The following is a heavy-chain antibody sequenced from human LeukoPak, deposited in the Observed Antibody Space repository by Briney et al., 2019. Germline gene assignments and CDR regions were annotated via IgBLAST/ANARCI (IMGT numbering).Heavy chain of an antibody. CDR3: ARETFDI. J-gene: IGHJ3*02. CDR2: RNPDSGNS. CDR1: VFAFTSFD. Sequence: ASVNVSCKASVFAFTSFDINWLRQATGQGLEGMGYRNPDSGNSDYAQKFQGRVTITTDTSTRTAYMELRGLRSEDKAVYYCARETFDIWGQGTMVTVSS. V-gene: IGHV1-8*01.